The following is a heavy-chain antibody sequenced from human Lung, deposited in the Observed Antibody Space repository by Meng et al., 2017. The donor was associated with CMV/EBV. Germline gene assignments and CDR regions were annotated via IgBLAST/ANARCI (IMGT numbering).Heavy chain of an antibody. CDR2: FKTNTGAGTM. J-gene: IGHJ4*03. Sequence: GESXKISXSVSGLTFRDAWMSWVRQAPGKGLEWVGRFKTNTGAGTMDYDAPVKGRFTISRDISKNTLYLQMDSLKTEDTGMYYCIWHTTTSCYFDLWGPGTLVTVSS. D-gene: IGHD2-2*01. CDR1: GLTFRDAW. CDR3: IWHTTTSCYFDL. V-gene: IGHV3-15*01.